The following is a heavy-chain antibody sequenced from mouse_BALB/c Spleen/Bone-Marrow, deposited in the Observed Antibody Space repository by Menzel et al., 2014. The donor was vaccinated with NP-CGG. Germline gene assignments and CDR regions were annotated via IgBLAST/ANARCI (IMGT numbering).Heavy chain of an antibody. D-gene: IGHD2-14*01. J-gene: IGHJ3*01. CDR3: ARDGDYRYAWFAF. CDR2: ISDGGNYT. Sequence: EVQRVESGGALVEPGGSLKLSCAASGFTFSDYFMYWVRQAPEKRLEWVATISDGGNYTCYPDSVKGRFTISRDNAKNNLHLQMNSLKPEDTAKYFCARDGDYRYAWFAFWGQGTLVTVSA. V-gene: IGHV5-4*02. CDR1: GFTFSDYF.